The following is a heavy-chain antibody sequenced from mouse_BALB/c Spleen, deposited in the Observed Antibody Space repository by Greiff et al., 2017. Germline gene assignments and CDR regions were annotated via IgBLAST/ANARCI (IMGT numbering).Heavy chain of an antibody. D-gene: IGHD2-14*01. Sequence: QVQLKQSGPELVKPGASVKISCKASGYAFSSSWMNWVKQRPGQGLEWIGRIYPGDGDTNYNGKFKGKATLTADKSSSTAYMQLSSLTSVDSAVYFCARGGYDWFAYWGQGTLVTVSA. J-gene: IGHJ3*01. CDR2: IYPGDGDT. CDR3: ARGGYDWFAY. CDR1: GYAFSSSW. V-gene: IGHV1-82*01.